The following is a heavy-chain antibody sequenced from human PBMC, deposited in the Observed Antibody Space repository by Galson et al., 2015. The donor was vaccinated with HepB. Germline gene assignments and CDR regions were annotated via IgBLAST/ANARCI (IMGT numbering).Heavy chain of an antibody. CDR1: GFTFDDYA. J-gene: IGHJ3*02. CDR3: AKDVTLLLYSAFDI. Sequence: LRLSCAASGFTFDDYAMHWVRQAPGKGLEWVSGISWNSGSIGYADSVKGRFTISRDNAKISLYLQMNSLRAVDTALYYCAKDVTLLLYSAFDIWGQGTMVTVSS. V-gene: IGHV3-9*01. CDR2: ISWNSGSI. D-gene: IGHD2-2*02.